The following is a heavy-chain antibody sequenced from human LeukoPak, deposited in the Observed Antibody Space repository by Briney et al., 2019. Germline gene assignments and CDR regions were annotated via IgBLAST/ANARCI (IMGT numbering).Heavy chain of an antibody. V-gene: IGHV3-49*04. D-gene: IGHD6-6*01. CDR3: TRYSSSWDYFDY. J-gene: IGHJ4*02. CDR2: IRSKAYGGTT. Sequence: GGSLRLSCTASGFTFGDYAMSWVRQAPGKGLEWVGFIRSKAYGGTTGYAASVKGRFTISRDDSKTIAYLQMNSLKTEDTAVYYCTRYSSSWDYFDYWGQGTLVTVSS. CDR1: GFTFGDYA.